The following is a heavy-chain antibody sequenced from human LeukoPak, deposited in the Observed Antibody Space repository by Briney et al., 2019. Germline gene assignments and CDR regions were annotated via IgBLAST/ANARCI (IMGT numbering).Heavy chain of an antibody. CDR1: GITFDDYA. Sequence: GGSLRLSCAASGITFDDYAMHWVRQAPGKGLEWVSGINWNSITIGYADSVKGRFTVSRDYAKNTLFLQMNNLRTEDTALYFCATARNFRFEYWGQGSLVIVSA. CDR2: INWNSITI. D-gene: IGHD1-7*01. CDR3: ATARNFRFEY. J-gene: IGHJ4*02. V-gene: IGHV3-9*01.